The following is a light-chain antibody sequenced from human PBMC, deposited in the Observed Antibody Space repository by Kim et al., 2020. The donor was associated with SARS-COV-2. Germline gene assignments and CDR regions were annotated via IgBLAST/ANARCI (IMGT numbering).Light chain of an antibody. J-gene: IGKJ5*01. CDR2: GAS. V-gene: IGKV3D-15*01. CDR1: QSVSTD. Sequence: EVVMTQSPATLSVSPGERATLSCRASQSVSTDLAWYQQKSGQAPRLLIYGASTRATGIPARFSGSGSGTEFTLTISGLQSEDLAVYYCQQYKNWPPITFGQGTRLEI. CDR3: QQYKNWPPIT.